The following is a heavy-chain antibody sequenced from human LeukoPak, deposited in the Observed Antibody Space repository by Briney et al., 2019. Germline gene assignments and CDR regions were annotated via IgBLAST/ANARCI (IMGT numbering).Heavy chain of an antibody. D-gene: IGHD6-19*01. Sequence: GRSLRLSCAASGFTFSSYGMHWVRQAPGKGLEWVAVISYDGSNKYYADSVKGRFTISRDNSKNTLYLQMNSLRAEDTALYYCAREAVAGTRHFDYWGQGTLVTVSS. J-gene: IGHJ4*02. CDR2: ISYDGSNK. CDR1: GFTFSSYG. CDR3: AREAVAGTRHFDY. V-gene: IGHV3-30*03.